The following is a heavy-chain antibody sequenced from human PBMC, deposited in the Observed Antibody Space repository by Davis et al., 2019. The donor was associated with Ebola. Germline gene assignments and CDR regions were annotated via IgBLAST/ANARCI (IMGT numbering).Heavy chain of an antibody. V-gene: IGHV3-74*01. J-gene: IGHJ6*02. D-gene: IGHD2-15*01. Sequence: PGGSLRLSCAASGFTFNKYWMHWXRHAPCTFLLSFSLISSDGGITSYADSVKGRFTISRDNAKNSLHLQMNSLRAEDTAVYYCARVDRARYCSGGSCSSNYYFYGMDVWGQGTTVTVSS. CDR2: ISSDGGIT. CDR1: GFTFNKYW. CDR3: ARVDRARYCSGGSCSSNYYFYGMDV.